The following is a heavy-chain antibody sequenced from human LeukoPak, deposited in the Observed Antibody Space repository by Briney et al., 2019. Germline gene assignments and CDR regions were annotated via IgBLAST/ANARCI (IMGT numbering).Heavy chain of an antibody. Sequence: GGSLRLSCTASGFTFSSYWMHWVRQVPGKGLVWVSRINTDGRRTTYADSVKGRFTTSRDNAKNTLYLQMSSLRVDDTAVYCCARWAGGSEAADGPPPLDNWGQGTVVTVSS. CDR1: GFTFSSYW. D-gene: IGHD6-13*01. CDR3: ARWAGGSEAADGPPPLDN. V-gene: IGHV3-74*01. J-gene: IGHJ4*02. CDR2: INTDGRRT.